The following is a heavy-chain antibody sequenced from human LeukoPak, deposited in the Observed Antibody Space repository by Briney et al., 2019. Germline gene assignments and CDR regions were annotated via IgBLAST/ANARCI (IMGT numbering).Heavy chain of an antibody. CDR1: GFTFTSSA. CDR3: ARGDYGDYVWDY. CDR2: ISYDGSNK. V-gene: IGHV3-30*03. J-gene: IGHJ4*02. Sequence: GGSLRLSCAASGFTFTSSAIHWVRQAPGKGLEWVAVISYDGSNKYYADSVKGRFTISRGNSKNTLYLQMNSLRAEDTAVYYCARGDYGDYVWDYWGQGTLVTVSS. D-gene: IGHD4-17*01.